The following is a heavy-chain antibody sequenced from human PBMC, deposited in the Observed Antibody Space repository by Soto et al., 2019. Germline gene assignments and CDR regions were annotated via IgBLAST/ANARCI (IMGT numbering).Heavy chain of an antibody. J-gene: IGHJ4*02. CDR2: IHYTGNT. Sequence: QVQLQVSGPGLVKPSETLSLTCTVSGASISSYSWSWIRRPPGKGLEWIGNIHYTGNTKYSPSLKSRVTMSVDTSKNHFSLKLISVTTADTAVYFCAREGNLGRWIQPLDSWGQGTLVTVSS. CDR3: AREGNLGRWIQPLDS. D-gene: IGHD2-2*03. CDR1: GASISSYS. V-gene: IGHV4-59*01.